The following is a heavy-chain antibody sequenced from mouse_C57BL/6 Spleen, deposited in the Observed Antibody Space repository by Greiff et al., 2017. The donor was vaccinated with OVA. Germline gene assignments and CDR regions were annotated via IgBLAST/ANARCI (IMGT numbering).Heavy chain of an antibody. D-gene: IGHD1-1*01. V-gene: IGHV1-9*01. Sequence: QVQLQQSGAELMKPGASVKLSCKATGYTFTGYWIEWVKQRPGHGLEWIGEILPGSGSTNYNGKFKGKATFTADTSSNTAYMQLSSLTTEDSAIYYCARLITTVVAPDYWGQGTTLTVSS. CDR2: ILPGSGST. J-gene: IGHJ2*01. CDR1: GYTFTGYW. CDR3: ARLITTVVAPDY.